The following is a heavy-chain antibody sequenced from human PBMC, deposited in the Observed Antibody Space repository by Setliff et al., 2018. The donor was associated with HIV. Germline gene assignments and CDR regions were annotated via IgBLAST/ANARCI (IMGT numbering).Heavy chain of an antibody. CDR1: GGSISSNY. CDR2: IYYSGST. CDR3: ARFPLLHKNAFDI. D-gene: IGHD2-15*01. Sequence: PSETLSLTCTVSGGSISSNYWSWMRQPPGKGLEWIGHIYYSGSTNYNPSLKSRVTISVDPSRNQFSLNLSSVTAADTAVYYCARFPLLHKNAFDIWGQGTMVTVS. V-gene: IGHV4-59*01. J-gene: IGHJ3*02.